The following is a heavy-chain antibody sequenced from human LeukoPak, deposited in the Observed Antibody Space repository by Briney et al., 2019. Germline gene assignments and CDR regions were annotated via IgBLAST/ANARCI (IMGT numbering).Heavy chain of an antibody. V-gene: IGHV1-69*13. CDR3: ARVSVEMATITDYYYYYYMDV. Sequence: SVKVSCKASGGTFSSYAISWVRQAPGQGLEWMGGIIPIFGTANYAQKFQGRVTITADESTSTAYMELSSLRSEDTAVYYCARVSVEMATITDYYYYYYMDVWGKGTTATISS. CDR2: IIPIFGTA. J-gene: IGHJ6*03. CDR1: GGTFSSYA. D-gene: IGHD5-24*01.